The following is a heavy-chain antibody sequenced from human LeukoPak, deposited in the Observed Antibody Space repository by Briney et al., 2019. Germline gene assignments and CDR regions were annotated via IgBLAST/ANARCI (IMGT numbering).Heavy chain of an antibody. D-gene: IGHD5-24*01. CDR3: ARVREMATILPFDY. V-gene: IGHV3-48*03. CDR2: ISVIGYNI. J-gene: IGHJ4*02. Sequence: PGGSLRLSCAASGFTFSSYEMNWVRQAPGKGLEWVSYISVIGYNIYYADSVKGRFTISRDNAKNSLYLQMNSLRAEDTAVYYCARVREMATILPFDYWGQGTLVTVSS. CDR1: GFTFSSYE.